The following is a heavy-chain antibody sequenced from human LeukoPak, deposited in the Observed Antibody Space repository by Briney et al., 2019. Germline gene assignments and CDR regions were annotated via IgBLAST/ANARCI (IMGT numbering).Heavy chain of an antibody. CDR1: GFTFSSYA. V-gene: IGHV3-30-3*01. D-gene: IGHD3-10*01. CDR3: ARSMLRGDTPLFDY. CDR2: ISYDGSNK. J-gene: IGHJ4*02. Sequence: GGSLRLSCAASGFTFSSYAMHWVRQAPGKGLEWVAVISYDGSNKYYADSVKGRFTISRDNSKNTLYLQMNSLRAEDTAVFYCARSMLRGDTPLFDYWGQGTLVTVSS.